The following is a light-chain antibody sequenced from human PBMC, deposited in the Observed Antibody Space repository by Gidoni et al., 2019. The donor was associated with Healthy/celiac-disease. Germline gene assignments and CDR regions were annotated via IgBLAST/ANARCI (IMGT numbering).Light chain of an antibody. V-gene: IGKV1-5*01. CDR1: PRISRW. CDR3: QQYNSYLT. CDR2: DAS. Sequence: DIQMTQSPSTLSASVGDRVTITCRASPRISRWLAWYQQKAGKAPRHLIYDASSLESGVQSMFSGSGSGTELTLSIRSLQPDDCATYFCQQYNSYLTFGQXTKVEIK. J-gene: IGKJ1*01.